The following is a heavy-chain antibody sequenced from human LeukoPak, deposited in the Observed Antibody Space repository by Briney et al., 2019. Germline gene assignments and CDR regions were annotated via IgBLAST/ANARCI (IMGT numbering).Heavy chain of an antibody. D-gene: IGHD6-13*01. Sequence: ASVKVSCKASGYTFTDYYMHWVRQAPGQGLEWMGWLNPNSGGTNYAQKFQGRVTMTRDTSISTAYMELTRLRSDDAAVYYYVWPPQLIAAAGTYNYFDTWGQGTLVTVSS. CDR1: GYTFTDYY. CDR2: LNPNSGGT. J-gene: IGHJ5*02. CDR3: VWPPQLIAAAGTYNYFDT. V-gene: IGHV1-2*02.